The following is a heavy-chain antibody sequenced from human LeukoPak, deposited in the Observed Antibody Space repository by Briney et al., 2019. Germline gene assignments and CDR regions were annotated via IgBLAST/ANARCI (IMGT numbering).Heavy chain of an antibody. Sequence: SQTLSLTCTVSGGSVDSSDYYWTWIRQPPGKGLEWIGYISHTGGTYYNSSLLSRVTISLDKSKNQFFLTLGSVTAADTAVYFCASTTRRWVRGLYGMDVWGQGTTVTVSS. V-gene: IGHV4-30-2*01. J-gene: IGHJ6*02. CDR1: GGSVDSSDYY. CDR3: ASTTRRWVRGLYGMDV. D-gene: IGHD3-10*01. CDR2: ISHTGGT.